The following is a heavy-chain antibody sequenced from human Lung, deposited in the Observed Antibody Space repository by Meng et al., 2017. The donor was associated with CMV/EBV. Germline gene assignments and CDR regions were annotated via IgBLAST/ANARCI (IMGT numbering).Heavy chain of an antibody. CDR2: INHSGST. V-gene: IGHV4-34*01. Sequence: GSLRLXCAVYGGSFSGYYWSWIRQPPGKGLEWIGEINHSGSTNYNPSLKSRVTISVDTSKNQFSLKLSSVTAAETAVYYCARSVWWPRITNPNYYYFYDTGVXGQGXTVTVSS. CDR3: ARSVWWPRITNPNYYYFYDTGV. D-gene: IGHD2-8*02. CDR1: GGSFSGYY. J-gene: IGHJ6*02.